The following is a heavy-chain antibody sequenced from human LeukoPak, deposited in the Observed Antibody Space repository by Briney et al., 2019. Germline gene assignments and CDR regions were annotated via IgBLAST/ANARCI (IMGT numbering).Heavy chain of an antibody. D-gene: IGHD7-27*01. V-gene: IGHV1-69*01. J-gene: IGHJ4*02. CDR3: ARGSYTLGYQPY. CDR2: IIPIFGTA. CDR1: GCTFSSYA. Sequence: ASVKVSCKASGCTFSSYAISWVRQAPGQGLEWMGGIIPIFGTANYAQKFQGRVTITADESTSTAYMELSSLRSEDTAVYYCARGSYTLGYQPYWGQGTLVTVSS.